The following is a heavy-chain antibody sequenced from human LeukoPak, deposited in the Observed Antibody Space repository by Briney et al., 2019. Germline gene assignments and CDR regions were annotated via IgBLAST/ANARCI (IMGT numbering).Heavy chain of an antibody. Sequence: GGSLRLSCVGSGFNFSNYYMSWIRQAPGKGLEWVSAISSTGAGTYYSDSVKGRFTVSRDNSKNTLYLQMNSLRVEDTAIYYCAKDEGYYESSGYYPDYWGQGTLVTVSS. CDR3: AKDEGYYESSGYYPDY. CDR1: GFNFSNYY. V-gene: IGHV3-23*01. D-gene: IGHD3-22*01. J-gene: IGHJ4*02. CDR2: ISSTGAGT.